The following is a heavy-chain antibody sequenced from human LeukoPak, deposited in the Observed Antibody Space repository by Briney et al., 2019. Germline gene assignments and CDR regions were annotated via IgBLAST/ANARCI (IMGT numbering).Heavy chain of an antibody. D-gene: IGHD2-2*01. CDR2: ISYSGIT. V-gene: IGHV4-39*01. J-gene: IGHJ6*02. Sequence: SETLSLTSAVFGVSVTTSVYYGAWIRQPPGRGLGWIGSISYSGITYYKPSLRGRVTISGDTAKNQFSLKLSSVTAADTAVYYCARHNDYASLMDVWGQGTTVTVSS. CDR1: GVSVTTSVYY. CDR3: ARHNDYASLMDV.